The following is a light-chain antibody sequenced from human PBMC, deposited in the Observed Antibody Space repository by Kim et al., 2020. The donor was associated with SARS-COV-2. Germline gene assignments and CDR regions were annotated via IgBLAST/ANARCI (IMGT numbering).Light chain of an antibody. J-gene: IGKJ2*02. CDR1: QSVSSSY. CDR2: GAS. CDR3: HQYGSSPST. V-gene: IGKV3-20*01. Sequence: EIVLTQYPGTLSLSPGERATLSCRASQSVSSSYLAWYQQKPGQAPRLLIYGASSRATVIPDRFSGSGSGTDFTLTISRLEPKDFAVYCCHQYGSSPSTFGQGTKLEI.